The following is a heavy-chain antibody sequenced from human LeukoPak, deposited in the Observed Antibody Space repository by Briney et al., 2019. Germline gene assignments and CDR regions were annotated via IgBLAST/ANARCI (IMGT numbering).Heavy chain of an antibody. CDR3: ARVRDGYNDAYDI. D-gene: IGHD5-24*01. J-gene: IGHJ3*02. Sequence: ASVKVSCKASGYTFSNYYIHWVRQAPGQGLEWMGIISGSTNYAQKFQGRFTMTRDTSTSTVYMELSSLRSEDTAVYYCARVRDGYNDAYDIWGQGTMVTVHS. CDR2: ISGST. V-gene: IGHV1-46*01. CDR1: GYTFSNYY.